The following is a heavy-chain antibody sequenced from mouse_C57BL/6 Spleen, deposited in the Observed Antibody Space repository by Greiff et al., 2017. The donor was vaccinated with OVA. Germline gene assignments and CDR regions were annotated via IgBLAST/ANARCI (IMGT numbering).Heavy chain of an antibody. CDR1: GFNIKNTY. V-gene: IGHV14-3*01. J-gene: IGHJ2*01. D-gene: IGHD2-4*01. Sequence: EVKVVESVAALVRPGASVKFSCTASGFNIKNTYLHRVKQRPEQGLVWIGRIDPANGITKYAPKFPGTATITADTSSNTAYLQLSSLTSEDTAIYYCARSKGGDDYDGVDYWGQGTTLTVSS. CDR2: IDPANGIT. CDR3: ARSKGGDDYDGVDY.